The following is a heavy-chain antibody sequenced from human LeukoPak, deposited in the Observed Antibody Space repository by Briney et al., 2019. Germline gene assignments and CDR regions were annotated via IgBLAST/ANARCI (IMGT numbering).Heavy chain of an antibody. CDR1: GGTFSSYA. J-gene: IGHJ4*02. V-gene: IGHV1-69*01. CDR2: IIPIFGTA. CDR3: ARMVGYSYSDS. Sequence: ASVKVSCTASGGTFSSYAISWVRQAPGQGLEWMGGIIPIFGTANYAQKFQGRVTITADESTSTAYMELSNLGSEDTAIYYCARMVGYSYSDSWGQGTLITVSS. D-gene: IGHD5-18*01.